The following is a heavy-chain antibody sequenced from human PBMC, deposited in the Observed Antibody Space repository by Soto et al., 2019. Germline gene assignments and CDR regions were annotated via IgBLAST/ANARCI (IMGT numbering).Heavy chain of an antibody. V-gene: IGHV1-69*13. CDR2: IIPIFGTA. CDR3: ARFTEYSRSPGYYYYHGMDV. D-gene: IGHD6-6*01. J-gene: IGHJ6*02. Sequence: SVKVSCKASGGTLSSYAISWVRQAPGQGLEWMGGIIPIFGTANYAQKFQGRVTITADESTSTAYMELSSLRSEDTAVYYCARFTEYSRSPGYYYYHGMDVWGQGAKVTDSS. CDR1: GGTLSSYA.